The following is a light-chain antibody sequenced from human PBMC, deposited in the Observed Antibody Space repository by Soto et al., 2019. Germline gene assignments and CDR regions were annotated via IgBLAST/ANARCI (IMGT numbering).Light chain of an antibody. Sequence: QLVLTQPPSASGTPGQRVTISCSGSSSNIGSNTVNWYQQLPGTAPKLLIYSNNQRPSGVPDRFSGSKSGTSASLAISGLQSEDDADYFCAAWDDSLNGYVFGTGTQLTVL. CDR2: SNN. CDR3: AAWDDSLNGYV. CDR1: SSNIGSNT. J-gene: IGLJ1*01. V-gene: IGLV1-44*01.